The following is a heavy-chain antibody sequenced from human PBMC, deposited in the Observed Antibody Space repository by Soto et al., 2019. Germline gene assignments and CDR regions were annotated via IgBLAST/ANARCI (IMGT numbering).Heavy chain of an antibody. CDR2: ISSSSSYI. CDR1: GFTFSSYS. V-gene: IGHV3-21*01. CDR3: ARDTSGYDDVGY. Sequence: EVQLVESGGGLVKPGGSLRLSCAASGFTFSSYSMNWVRQAPGKGLEWVSSISSSSSYIYYADSVKGRFTISRDNAKNSLYLQMNSLRAEDTAVYYCARDTSGYDDVGYWGQGPLVTVSS. J-gene: IGHJ4*02. D-gene: IGHD5-12*01.